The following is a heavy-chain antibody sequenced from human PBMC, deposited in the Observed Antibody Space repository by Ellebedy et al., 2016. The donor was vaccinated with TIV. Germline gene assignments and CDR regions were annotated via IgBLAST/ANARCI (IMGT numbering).Heavy chain of an antibody. Sequence: GGSLRLSCAASGFTFSSFWMSWVRQAPGKGLEWVANMKQDGSEKYYVDSVKGRFTISRDNAKNSLYLQMNSLRDEDTAVYYCARDQWLGRAYYFDSWGQGTLVTVSS. CDR1: GFTFSSFW. CDR2: MKQDGSEK. V-gene: IGHV3-7*01. CDR3: ARDQWLGRAYYFDS. D-gene: IGHD6-19*01. J-gene: IGHJ4*02.